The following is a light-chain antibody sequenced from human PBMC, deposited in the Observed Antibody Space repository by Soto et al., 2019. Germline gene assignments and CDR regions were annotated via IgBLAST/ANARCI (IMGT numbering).Light chain of an antibody. CDR2: KAS. J-gene: IGKJ1*01. Sequence: IQMTQSPSSLSGSVGDRVTITCRASQTISSWLAWYQQKPGKAPKLLIYKASTLKSGVPSRFSGSGPGTEFTLTISSLQPDDFATYYCQHYNSYSEAFGQGTKVDIK. CDR1: QTISSW. CDR3: QHYNSYSEA. V-gene: IGKV1-5*03.